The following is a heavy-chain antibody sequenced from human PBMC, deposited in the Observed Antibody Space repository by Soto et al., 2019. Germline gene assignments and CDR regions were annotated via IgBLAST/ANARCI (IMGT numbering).Heavy chain of an antibody. D-gene: IGHD6-6*01. Sequence: GASVKVSCKASGGTFSSYAISWVRQAPGQGLEWMGGIIPIFGTANYAQKFQGRVTITADESTSTAYMELSGLRSEDTAVYYCARYVEIRAARRVAGSYYGMDVWGQGTTVTVSS. V-gene: IGHV1-69*13. CDR3: ARYVEIRAARRVAGSYYGMDV. J-gene: IGHJ6*02. CDR1: GGTFSSYA. CDR2: IIPIFGTA.